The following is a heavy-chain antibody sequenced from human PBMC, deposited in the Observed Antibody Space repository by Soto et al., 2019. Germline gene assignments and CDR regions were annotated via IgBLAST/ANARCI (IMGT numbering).Heavy chain of an antibody. CDR1: GFSLTTTGVG. CDR2: IYWDDDR. D-gene: IGHD3-16*02. CDR3: AHIIITYGGVIGDHAFDF. V-gene: IGHV2-5*02. Sequence: QITLKESGPTLVRPTQTLTLTCTFSGFSLTTTGVGVGWIRQPPGEALDWLAVIYWDDDRRYSPSLRSRLTITKDTAKNQLVLTMSNMDPLDTATYYCAHIIITYGGVIGDHAFDFWGHGTLVTVSS. J-gene: IGHJ3*01.